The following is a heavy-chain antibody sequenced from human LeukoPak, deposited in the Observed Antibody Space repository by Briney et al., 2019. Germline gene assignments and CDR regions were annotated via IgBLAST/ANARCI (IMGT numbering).Heavy chain of an antibody. J-gene: IGHJ6*03. CDR3: ARLRDYYYNYMDV. V-gene: IGHV4-59*08. CDR2: IYYSGST. Sequence: SETLSLTCTVSGGSISSYYWSWIRQPPGKGLEWIGYIYYSGSTNYNPSLKSRVTISVDTSKIQISLKLNSVTAADTAVYYCARLRDYYYNYMDVWGKGTTVTISS. CDR1: GGSISSYY.